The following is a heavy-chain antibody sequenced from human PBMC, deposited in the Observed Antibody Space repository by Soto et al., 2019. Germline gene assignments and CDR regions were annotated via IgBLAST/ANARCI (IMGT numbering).Heavy chain of an antibody. CDR1: GLTVSGKKY. D-gene: IGHD5-12*01. J-gene: IGHJ3*02. CDR3: ATWHLREHAYDI. V-gene: IGHV3-53*01. Sequence: DVQLVESGGGLIQPGESLRLSCAAFGLTVSGKKYVAWVRQAPGKGLEWVSALYDVDGSFYADSVKGRFTTSSDSSKTTVYLQMRDLRPEDTALYFCATWHLREHAYDIWGQGTMVTVSS. CDR2: LYDVDGS.